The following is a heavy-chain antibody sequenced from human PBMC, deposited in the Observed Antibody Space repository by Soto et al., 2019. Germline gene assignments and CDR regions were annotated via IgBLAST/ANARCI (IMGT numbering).Heavy chain of an antibody. CDR1: GYIFTTYG. Sequence: QLVQSGAEVKKPGASVKVSCKASGYIFTTYGISWVRQAPGQGLQWMGWVDTNNGKTNYAQNLQGRVAMTTDKSTNKAYMELRSLSSDYTDVSYCARDFFHYYVRSGYHWRDVFEIWGKGTMVAVSA. CDR2: VDTNNGKT. D-gene: IGHD3-22*01. CDR3: ARDFFHYYVRSGYHWRDVFEI. V-gene: IGHV1-18*01. J-gene: IGHJ3*02.